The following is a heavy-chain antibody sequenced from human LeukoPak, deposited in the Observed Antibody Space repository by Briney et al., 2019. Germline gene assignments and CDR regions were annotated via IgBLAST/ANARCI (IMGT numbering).Heavy chain of an antibody. V-gene: IGHV3-15*01. D-gene: IGHD3-9*01. J-gene: IGHJ4*02. CDR3: TTLLYDILTGYSPFIFDY. Sequence: GGSLRLSCAASGFSFSSYSMSWVRQAPGKGLEWVGRIKSKTDGGTTDYAAPVKGRFTISRDDSKNTLYLQMNSLKTEDTAVYYCTTLLYDILTGYSPFIFDYWGQGTLVTVSS. CDR2: IKSKTDGGTT. CDR1: GFSFSSYS.